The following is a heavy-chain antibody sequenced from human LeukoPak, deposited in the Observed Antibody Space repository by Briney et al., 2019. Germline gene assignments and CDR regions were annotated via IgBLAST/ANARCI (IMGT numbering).Heavy chain of an antibody. CDR2: INPNSGGT. CDR1: GYIFTGYY. Sequence: ASVTVSCKASGYIFTGYYMHWVRQAPGQGLEWMGWINPNSGGTNSAQKFQGRVTMTRDTSISTAYMELSRLTSDDTAVYYCARHPYSGSYHFDYWGQGTLVTVSS. CDR3: ARHPYSGSYHFDY. V-gene: IGHV1-2*02. J-gene: IGHJ4*02. D-gene: IGHD1-26*01.